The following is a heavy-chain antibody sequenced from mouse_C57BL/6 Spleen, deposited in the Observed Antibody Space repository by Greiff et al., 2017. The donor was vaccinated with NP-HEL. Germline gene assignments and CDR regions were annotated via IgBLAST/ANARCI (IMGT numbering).Heavy chain of an antibody. Sequence: EVQLQQSGPELVKPGASVKISCKASGYTFTDYYMNWVKQSHGKSLEWIGDINPNNGGTSYKQKFKGKATLTVDKSSSTAYMELRSLTSEDSAVYYCARGAPYFDYWGQGTTLTVSS. CDR1: GYTFTDYY. CDR2: INPNNGGT. V-gene: IGHV1-26*01. CDR3: ARGAPYFDY. J-gene: IGHJ2*01.